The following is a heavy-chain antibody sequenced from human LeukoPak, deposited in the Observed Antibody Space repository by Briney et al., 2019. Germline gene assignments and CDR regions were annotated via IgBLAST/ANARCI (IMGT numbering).Heavy chain of an antibody. V-gene: IGHV3-33*06. CDR1: GFTFSSCG. CDR3: AKDLISGTCCDY. Sequence: GGSLRLSCAASGFTFSSCGMHWVRQAPGKGLEWVAVIWYDGSNKYYADSVKGRFTISRDNSKNTLYLQMNSLRAEDTAVYYCAKDLISGTCCDYWGQGTLVTVS. J-gene: IGHJ4*02. CDR2: IWYDGSNK. D-gene: IGHD1-26*01.